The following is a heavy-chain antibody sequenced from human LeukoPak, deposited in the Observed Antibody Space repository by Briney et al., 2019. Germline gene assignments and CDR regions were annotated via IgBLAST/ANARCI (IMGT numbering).Heavy chain of an antibody. CDR1: GFMFNSCD. Sequence: GGSLRLSCAASGFMFNSCDIHWVRQATGKGLEWVSAIDVAGGTYYAGSVKGRFTISRENAKNSLYLQMNSLRDEDTAVYYCVRDSILYYDSSGTYWGQGTLVTVSS. J-gene: IGHJ4*02. CDR3: VRDSILYYDSSGTY. D-gene: IGHD3-22*01. V-gene: IGHV3-13*04. CDR2: IDVAGGT.